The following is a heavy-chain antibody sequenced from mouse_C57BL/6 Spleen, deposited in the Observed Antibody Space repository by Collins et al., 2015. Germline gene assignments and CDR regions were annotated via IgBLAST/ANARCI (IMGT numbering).Heavy chain of an antibody. Sequence: QVQLQQPGAELVKPGASVKMSCKASGYTFTSYWITWVKQRPGQGLEWIGDIYPGSGSTNYNEKFKSKATLTVDTSSSTAYMQLSSLTSEDSAAYYCARRHYGSSYWYFDVWGTGTTVTVSS. D-gene: IGHD1-1*01. V-gene: IGHV1-55*01. CDR3: ARRHYGSSYWYFDV. CDR2: IYPGSGST. CDR1: GYTFTSYW. J-gene: IGHJ1*03.